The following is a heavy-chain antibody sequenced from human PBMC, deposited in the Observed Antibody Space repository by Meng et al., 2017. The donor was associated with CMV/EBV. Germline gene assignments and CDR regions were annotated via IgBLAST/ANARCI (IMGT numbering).Heavy chain of an antibody. CDR2: IGTAGDT. Sequence: GESLELPCAASGFPFRSYDMHWVRQATGKGLEWVSAIGTAGDTYYPGSVKGRFTISRENAKNSLHLQMNSLRAGDTAVYYCARGPGYCSSTSCYMWLDGGGMDVWGQGTTVTVSS. CDR3: ARGPGYCSSTSCYMWLDGGGMDV. J-gene: IGHJ6*02. CDR1: GFPFRSYD. V-gene: IGHV3-13*01. D-gene: IGHD2-2*02.